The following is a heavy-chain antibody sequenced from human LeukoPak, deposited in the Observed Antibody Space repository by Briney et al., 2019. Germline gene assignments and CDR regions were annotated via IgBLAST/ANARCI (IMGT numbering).Heavy chain of an antibody. Sequence: GGSLRLSCAASGFTFSSYAMSWVRQPPGKGLEWLSDISGSGGSTYYADSVTGRLTICRDNSKNTLYLQMNSLRAEDTAVYYCAKGLNYDSSGYRFDYWGRGTLVTVSS. CDR1: GFTFSSYA. D-gene: IGHD3-22*01. CDR3: AKGLNYDSSGYRFDY. J-gene: IGHJ4*02. V-gene: IGHV3-23*01. CDR2: ISGSGGST.